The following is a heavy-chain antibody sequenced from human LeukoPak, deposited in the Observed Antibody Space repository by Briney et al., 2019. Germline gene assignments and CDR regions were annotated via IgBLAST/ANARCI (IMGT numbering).Heavy chain of an antibody. J-gene: IGHJ2*01. Sequence: SETLSLTCAVYGGSFSNYYWSWIRQPPGKGLEWIGEINHSGTTKYNPSLKSRVTISVDTSKKQFSLKLISVTAADTAVYYCAKVGTTVTTHWYFDVWGRGTLVTVSS. CDR2: INHSGTT. CDR1: GGSFSNYY. V-gene: IGHV4-34*01. CDR3: AKVGTTVTTHWYFDV. D-gene: IGHD4-17*01.